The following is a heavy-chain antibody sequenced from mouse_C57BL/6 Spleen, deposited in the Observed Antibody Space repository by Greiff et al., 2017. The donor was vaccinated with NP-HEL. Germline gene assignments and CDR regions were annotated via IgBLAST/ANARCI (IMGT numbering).Heavy chain of an antibody. CDR2: IYPGSGST. V-gene: IGHV1-55*01. CDR3: ARRAFYDYDVRAMDY. D-gene: IGHD2-4*01. Sequence: VQLQQSGAELVKPGASVKMSCKASGYTFTSYWITWVKQRPGQGLEWIGDIYPGSGSTNYNEKFKSKATLTVDTSSSTAYMQLSSLTSEDSAVYYCARRAFYDYDVRAMDYWGQGTSVTVSS. CDR1: GYTFTSYW. J-gene: IGHJ4*01.